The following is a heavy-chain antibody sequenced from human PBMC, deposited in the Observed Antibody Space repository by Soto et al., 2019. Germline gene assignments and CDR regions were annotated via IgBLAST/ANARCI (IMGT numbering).Heavy chain of an antibody. D-gene: IGHD6-6*01. CDR3: AHRRPYSNSPEYFFDY. V-gene: IGHV2-5*02. Sequence: QITLKESGDTLVKPTQTLTLTCTFSGFSLSTSGVDVGWIRQPPGKALEWLALIYWDDDKRYKPPLKSRLTITKGTSRNQVVLTMTNMDPLDTATYYCAHRRPYSNSPEYFFDYWGQGTLVTVSS. J-gene: IGHJ4*02. CDR2: IYWDDDK. CDR1: GFSLSTSGVD.